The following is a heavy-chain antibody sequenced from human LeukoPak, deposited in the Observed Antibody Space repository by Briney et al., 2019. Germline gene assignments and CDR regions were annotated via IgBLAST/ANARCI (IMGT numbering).Heavy chain of an antibody. CDR2: MNPNSGNT. V-gene: IGHV1-8*03. Sequence: ASVKVSCKASGYTFTSYDINWVRQATGQGREWMGWMNPNSGNTGYAQKLQGRGTITRNSSISTAYMELSSLRSEDTAVYYCERSSFGVVPSGRWGQGTLVTVSS. CDR3: ERSSFGVVPSGR. D-gene: IGHD2-2*01. J-gene: IGHJ4*02. CDR1: GYTFTSYD.